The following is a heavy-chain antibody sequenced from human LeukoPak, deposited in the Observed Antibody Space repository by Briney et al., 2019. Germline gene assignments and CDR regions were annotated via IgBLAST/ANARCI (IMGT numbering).Heavy chain of an antibody. D-gene: IGHD6-13*01. CDR2: SNPKSGGT. CDR1: GYTFTGSY. J-gene: IGHJ4*02. Sequence: ASVKVSCKASGYTFTGSYMHWVRQAPGQGLEWMGWSNPKSGGTSYAQKFQGRVTMTRDTSISTAYMELSRLTSDDTAVYYCARGSQQLVYYFDYWGQGTLVTVSS. CDR3: ARGSQQLVYYFDY. V-gene: IGHV1-2*02.